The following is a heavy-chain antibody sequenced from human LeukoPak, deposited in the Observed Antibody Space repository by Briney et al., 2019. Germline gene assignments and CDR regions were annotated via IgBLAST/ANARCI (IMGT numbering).Heavy chain of an antibody. CDR3: ARVNHYYYGTDV. J-gene: IGHJ6*02. CDR2: IYSGGST. V-gene: IGHV3-66*01. Sequence: GGSLRLSCAASGFTVSSNYMSWVRQAPGKGLEWVSVIYSGGSTYYADSVKGRFTISRDNSKNTLYLQMNSLRAEDTAVYYCARVNHYYYGTDVWGQGTTVTVSS. CDR1: GFTVSSNY.